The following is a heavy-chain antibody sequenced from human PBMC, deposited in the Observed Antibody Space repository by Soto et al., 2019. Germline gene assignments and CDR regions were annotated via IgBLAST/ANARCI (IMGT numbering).Heavy chain of an antibody. V-gene: IGHV4-61*01. J-gene: IGHJ6*03. CDR1: GGSVSGVNYY. CDR3: ARDSKVAVSRSFYYTTDV. D-gene: IGHD6-19*01. Sequence: SETLSLTCTVSGGSVSGVNYYWTWIRQPPGKGLEWIANVYYSGSTLYNPSLRSRVTMSVDTSNNQFSLKLNSVTAADTAVYYCARDSKVAVSRSFYYTTDVWGPGTPVTV. CDR2: VYYSGST.